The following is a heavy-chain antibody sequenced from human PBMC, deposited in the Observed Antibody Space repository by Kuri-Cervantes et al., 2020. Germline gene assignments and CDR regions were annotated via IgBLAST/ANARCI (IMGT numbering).Heavy chain of an antibody. D-gene: IGHD6-13*01. Sequence: GSLRLSCTVSGGSVSSGSYYWSWIRQPPGKGLEWIGYIYYSGSTNYNPSLKSRVTISVDTSKNQFSLKLSSVTAADTAVYYCARHPRSWDLDYWGQGTLVTVSS. CDR1: GGSVSSGSYY. J-gene: IGHJ4*02. V-gene: IGHV4-61*01. CDR3: ARHPRSWDLDY. CDR2: IYYSGST.